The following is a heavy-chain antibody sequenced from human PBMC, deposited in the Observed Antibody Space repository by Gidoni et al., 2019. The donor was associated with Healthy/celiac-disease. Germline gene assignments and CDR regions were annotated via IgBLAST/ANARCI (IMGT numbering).Heavy chain of an antibody. CDR3: AKGYSYGWYFDY. Sequence: EVQLVESGGGLVQPGRSLRLSFSGSGFTFDDYAMHWVRQTPGKGLEWVSGISWNSGSIGYADSVKGRFTISRDNAKNSLYLQMNSLRAEDTALYYCAKGYSYGWYFDYWGQGTLVTVSS. V-gene: IGHV3-9*01. D-gene: IGHD5-18*01. CDR2: ISWNSGSI. J-gene: IGHJ4*02. CDR1: GFTFDDYA.